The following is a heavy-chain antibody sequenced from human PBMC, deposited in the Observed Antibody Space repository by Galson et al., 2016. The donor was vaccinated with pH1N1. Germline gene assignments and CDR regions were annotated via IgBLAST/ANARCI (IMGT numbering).Heavy chain of an antibody. CDR2: IDWDDNK. CDR1: GFSLSTSGMC. D-gene: IGHD1-14*01. CDR3: ARMLYCDNLKNFDY. J-gene: IGHJ4*02. Sequence: PALVKPTQTLTLTCTFSGFSLSTSGMCVSWIRQPPGKALEWLALIDWDDNKYYSTSLKTRLTISKDTSKNQVVLTVTNMDPVDTATYYCARMLYCDNLKNFDYWGQGTLVTVSS. V-gene: IGHV2-70*01.